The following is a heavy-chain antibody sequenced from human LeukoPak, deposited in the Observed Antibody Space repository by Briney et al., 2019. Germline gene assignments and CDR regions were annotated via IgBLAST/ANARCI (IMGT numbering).Heavy chain of an antibody. J-gene: IGHJ4*02. D-gene: IGHD3-22*01. V-gene: IGHV3-53*01. CDR1: GLTVSSNC. Sequence: GGSLRLSCAASGLTVSSNCMSWVRQAPGKGLEWVSFICSGGSTYYTDSVKGRFTISRDNSKNTLYLQMNSLRAEDTAVYYCARRAGDYSHPYDYWGQGILVTVSS. CDR2: ICSGGST. CDR3: ARRAGDYSHPYDY.